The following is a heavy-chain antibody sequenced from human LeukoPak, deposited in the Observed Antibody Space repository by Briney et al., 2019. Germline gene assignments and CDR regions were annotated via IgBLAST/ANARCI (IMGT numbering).Heavy chain of an antibody. D-gene: IGHD2-15*01. Sequence: GGALRLSREASGVMFKKYWMSCVREAPGKGLEWVANIKEDGSEKDYVDSVEGRFTIPRDNARNSLYLQMNSLRAEDTAVYYCARRGWQFDSWGQGTLVAVSS. CDR1: GVMFKKYW. CDR2: IKEDGSEK. CDR3: ARRGWQFDS. V-gene: IGHV3-7*01. J-gene: IGHJ4*02.